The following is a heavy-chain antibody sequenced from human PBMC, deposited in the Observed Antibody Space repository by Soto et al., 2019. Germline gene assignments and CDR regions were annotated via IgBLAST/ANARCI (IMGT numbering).Heavy chain of an antibody. D-gene: IGHD3-22*01. CDR1: NDSVNNNNFY. CDR3: ATSSIGDSSGYFPF. CDR2: IYHSGST. V-gene: IGHV4-31*03. J-gene: IGHJ4*02. Sequence: SETLSLTCTVSNDSVNNNNFYWSWIRQYPGKGLEWIGYIYHSGSTYYNPSLKSRVSISVDTSRNQFSLTLSAVTAADTAVYYCATSSIGDSSGYFPFWGQGTLVTVSS.